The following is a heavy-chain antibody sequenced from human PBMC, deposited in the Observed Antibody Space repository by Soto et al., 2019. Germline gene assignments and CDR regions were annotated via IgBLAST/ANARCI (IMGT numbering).Heavy chain of an antibody. CDR2: IDTTGSTT. CDR3: ASGSAAQYYYGMDA. J-gene: IGHJ6*02. CDR1: EFSFSTYW. D-gene: IGHD2-15*01. V-gene: IGHV3-74*01. Sequence: VQLVESGGGLVQPGGSLRLSCVASEFSFSTYWMHWVRQAPGKGLMWVARIDTTGSTTTYADSVQGRFTISRDNAKNTMLLRMNSVRDEDTAIYFSASGSAAQYYYGMDAWGQGTKVTVS.